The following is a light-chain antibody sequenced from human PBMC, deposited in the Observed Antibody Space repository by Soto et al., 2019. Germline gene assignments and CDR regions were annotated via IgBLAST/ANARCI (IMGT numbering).Light chain of an antibody. CDR1: SSNIGAGYD. J-gene: IGLJ1*01. Sequence: QSVLTQPPSVSGAPGQRVTLSCTGSSSNIGAGYDVHWYQQLPGTSPKLLIYANTNRPSGVPDRFSGSKSGTSASLAITGLQAEDEADYYCQSYDSSLSAYFVFGTGTKLTVL. CDR2: ANT. CDR3: QSYDSSLSAYFV. V-gene: IGLV1-40*01.